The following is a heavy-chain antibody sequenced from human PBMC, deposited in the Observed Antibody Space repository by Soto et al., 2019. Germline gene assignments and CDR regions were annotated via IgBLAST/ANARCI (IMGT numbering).Heavy chain of an antibody. D-gene: IGHD3-22*01. J-gene: IGHJ6*02. V-gene: IGHV3-9*01. CDR1: GFTFDDYA. Sequence: GGSLRLSCAASGFTFDDYAMHWVRQAPGKGLEWVSGISWNSRSIGYADSVKGRFTISRDNAKNSLYLQMNSLRAEDTALYYCAKEGLDYYYYAMDVWGQGATVTVSS. CDR2: ISWNSRSI. CDR3: AKEGLDYYYYAMDV.